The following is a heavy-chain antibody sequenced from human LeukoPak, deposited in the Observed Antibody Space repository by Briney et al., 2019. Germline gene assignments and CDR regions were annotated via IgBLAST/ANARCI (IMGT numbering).Heavy chain of an antibody. CDR2: IWYDGSNK. D-gene: IGHD3-10*01. J-gene: IGHJ4*02. Sequence: GRSLRLSCAASGFTFSSYGMHWVRQAPGKGLEWVAVIWYDGSNKYYADSVKGRFTISRDNSKNTLYLQMNSLRAEDTAVYYCTRDRYYGSGSYFGYWGQGTLVTVSS. V-gene: IGHV3-33*01. CDR1: GFTFSSYG. CDR3: TRDRYYGSGSYFGY.